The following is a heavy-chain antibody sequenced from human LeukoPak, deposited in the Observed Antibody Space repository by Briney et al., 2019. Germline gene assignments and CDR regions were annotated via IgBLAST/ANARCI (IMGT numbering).Heavy chain of an antibody. D-gene: IGHD3-22*01. J-gene: IGHJ4*02. Sequence: KSSETLSLTCAVYGGSFSGYYWSWIRQPPGKGLEWIGEINHSGSTNYNPSLKSRVTISVDTSKNQFSLKLSSVTAPDTAVYYCARRGYDSTEDYWGQGTLVTVSS. CDR3: ARRGYDSTEDY. CDR2: INHSGST. CDR1: GGSFSGYY. V-gene: IGHV4-34*01.